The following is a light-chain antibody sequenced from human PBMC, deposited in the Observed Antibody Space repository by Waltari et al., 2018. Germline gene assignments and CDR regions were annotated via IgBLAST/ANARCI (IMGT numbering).Light chain of an antibody. Sequence: EIVLTQSPGTLSLSPGERATPSFRASQSVRSRYIAWYQQKPGQAPRLPIYGASSRATGIPDRFSGSGAGTDFTLTISRLEPEDFAVYYCQQYGSSYTFGQGTKLEIK. CDR1: QSVRSRY. V-gene: IGKV3-20*01. J-gene: IGKJ2*01. CDR3: QQYGSSYT. CDR2: GAS.